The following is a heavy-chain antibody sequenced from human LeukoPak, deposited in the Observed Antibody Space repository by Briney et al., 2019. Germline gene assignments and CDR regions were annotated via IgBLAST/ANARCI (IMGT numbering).Heavy chain of an antibody. D-gene: IGHD3-22*01. V-gene: IGHV4-4*07. CDR3: ARDQYYYDSSGYYRFDY. Sequence: SETLSLTCSFSGGSISSYYWSWIRQPAGKGLEWIGRIHTSGSTNYNPSLKSRVTMSIDTSKNQFSLKLSSVTAADTAVYYCARDQYYYDSSGYYRFDYWGQGTLVTVSS. CDR1: GGSISSYY. CDR2: IHTSGST. J-gene: IGHJ4*02.